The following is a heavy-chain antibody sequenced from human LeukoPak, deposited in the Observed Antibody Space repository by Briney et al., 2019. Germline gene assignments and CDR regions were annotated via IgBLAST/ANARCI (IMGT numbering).Heavy chain of an antibody. CDR1: GGPLSNYQ. D-gene: IGHD6-13*01. CDR2: IYYSGST. V-gene: IGHV4-59*08. J-gene: IGHJ4*02. CDR3: ARRGSEQTLDY. Sequence: PSETLSLTCTVPGGPLSNYQWSLVRQPPGKGMEWIGYIYYSGSTNYNPSLKSRVTISVDTSKNQFSLKLSSVTAADTAVYYCARRGSEQTLDYWGQGTLATVSS.